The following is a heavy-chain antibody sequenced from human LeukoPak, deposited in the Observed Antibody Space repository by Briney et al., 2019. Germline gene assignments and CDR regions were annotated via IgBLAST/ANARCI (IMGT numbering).Heavy chain of an antibody. D-gene: IGHD3-10*01. Sequence: SETLSLTCAVYGGSFSGYYWGWIRQPPGKGLEWIGSIYHSGSTYYNPSLKSRVTISVDTSKNQFSLKLSSVTAADTAVYYCARADYGSGSYYVDAFDIWGQGTMVTVSS. CDR2: IYHSGST. J-gene: IGHJ3*02. CDR3: ARADYGSGSYYVDAFDI. V-gene: IGHV4-38-2*01. CDR1: GGSFSGYY.